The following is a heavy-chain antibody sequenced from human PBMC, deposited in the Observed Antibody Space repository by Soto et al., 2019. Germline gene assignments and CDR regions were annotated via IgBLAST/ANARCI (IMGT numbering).Heavy chain of an antibody. CDR2: IWYDGSNK. CDR3: ARASVPTGGGWFDP. V-gene: IGHV3-33*01. D-gene: IGHD2-2*01. J-gene: IGHJ5*02. Sequence: GGSLRLSCAASGFTFSSYGMHWVRQAPGKGLEWVAVIWYDGSNKYYADSVKGRFTISRDNSKNTLYLQMNSLRAEDTAVYYCARASVPTGGGWFDPWGQGTLVTVSS. CDR1: GFTFSSYG.